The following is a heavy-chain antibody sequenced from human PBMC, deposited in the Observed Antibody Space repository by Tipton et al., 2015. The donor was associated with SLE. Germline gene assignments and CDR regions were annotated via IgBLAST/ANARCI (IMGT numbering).Heavy chain of an antibody. V-gene: IGHV3-23*03. CDR2: IYSGGST. CDR3: ARSGGYCSSNGCQRGLDV. Sequence: SLRLSCAASGFTFSAHAMSWVRQAPGKGLEWASVIYSGGSTYYGDSVKGRFTISRDNSKNTLYLQMNSLRVEDTAVYYCARSGGYCSSNGCQRGLDVWGQGTTVTASS. D-gene: IGHD2-2*01. CDR1: GFTFSAHA. J-gene: IGHJ6*02.